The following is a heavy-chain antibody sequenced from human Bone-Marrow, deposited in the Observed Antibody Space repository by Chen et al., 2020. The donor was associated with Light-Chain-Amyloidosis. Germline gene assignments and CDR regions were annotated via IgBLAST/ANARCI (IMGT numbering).Heavy chain of an antibody. D-gene: IGHD5-12*01. Sequence: SWGISCKGSGCTFPNYWIGWVRQMPGKGLEWMGVIYPDDSDARYSPSFEGQVTISADKSITTAYLQWRSLKASDTAMYYCARRRDGYNFDYWGQGTLVTVSS. V-gene: IGHV5-51*01. J-gene: IGHJ4*02. CDR3: ARRRDGYNFDY. CDR1: GCTFPNYW. CDR2: IYPDDSDA.